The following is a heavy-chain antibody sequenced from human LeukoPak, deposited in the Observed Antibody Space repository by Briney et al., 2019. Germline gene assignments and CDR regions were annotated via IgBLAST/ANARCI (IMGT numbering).Heavy chain of an antibody. J-gene: IGHJ5*02. D-gene: IGHD3-3*01. CDR3: ARGRDFWSGYIHWFDP. CDR1: GYTLTELS. V-gene: IGHV1-24*01. CDR2: FDPEDGET. Sequence: ASVKVSCKVSGYTLTELSMHWVRQAPGKGLEWMGGFDPEDGETIYAQKFQGRVTMTRDTSTSTVYMELSSLRSEDTAVYYCARGRDFWSGYIHWFDPWGQGTLVTVPS.